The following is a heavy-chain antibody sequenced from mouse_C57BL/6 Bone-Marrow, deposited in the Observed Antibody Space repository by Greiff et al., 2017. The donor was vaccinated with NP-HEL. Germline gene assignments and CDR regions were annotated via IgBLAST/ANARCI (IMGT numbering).Heavy chain of an antibody. CDR2: IYPSDSET. CDR3: ARRELLRSYAMDY. D-gene: IGHD1-1*01. J-gene: IGHJ4*01. CDR1: GYTFTSYW. Sequence: QVQLQQPGAELVRPGSSVKLSCKASGYTFTSYWMDWVKQRPGQGLEWIGNIYPSDSETHYNQKFKDKATLTVDKSSSTAYMQLSSLTSEDSAVYYCARRELLRSYAMDYWGQGTSVTVSS. V-gene: IGHV1-61*01.